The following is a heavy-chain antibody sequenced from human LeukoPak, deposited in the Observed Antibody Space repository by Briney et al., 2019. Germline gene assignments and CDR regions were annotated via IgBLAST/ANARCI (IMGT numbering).Heavy chain of an antibody. J-gene: IGHJ4*02. CDR1: GFRVGGYD. V-gene: IGHV3-23*01. D-gene: IGHD3-16*02. Sequence: GGSLRLSCAASGFRVGGYDLNWIRQAPGKGLEWVSAISGSGGSTYYADSVKGRFTISRDNSKNTLYLQMNSLRAEDTAVYYCAKDVIGGVIGYWGQGTLVTVSS. CDR2: ISGSGGST. CDR3: AKDVIGGVIGY.